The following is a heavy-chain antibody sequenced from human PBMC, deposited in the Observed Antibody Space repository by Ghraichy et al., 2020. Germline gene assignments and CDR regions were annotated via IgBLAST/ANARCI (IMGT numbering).Heavy chain of an antibody. CDR3: ARCGGWLSDR. D-gene: IGHD6-19*01. CDR2: IKQDGSET. CDR1: GFTFKNHW. Sequence: GGSLRLSCAASGFTFKNHWMNWVRQAPGKALEWVAIIKQDGSETHYVDSVKGRFTISRDNAQNSLYLQMKFLRAEDTAVYYCARCGGWLSDRWGQGTLVTVSS. V-gene: IGHV3-7*03. J-gene: IGHJ5*02.